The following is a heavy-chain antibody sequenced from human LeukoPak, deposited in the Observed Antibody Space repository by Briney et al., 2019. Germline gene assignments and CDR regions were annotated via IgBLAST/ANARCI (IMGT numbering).Heavy chain of an antibody. Sequence: PSETLSLTCTVSGGSISSSSYYWGWIRQPPGKGLEWIGSIYYSGSTYYNPSLKSRVTISVDTSKNQFSLKLSSVTAADTAVYYCARQLYGSGSYIDYWGQGTLVTVSS. V-gene: IGHV4-39*01. CDR2: IYYSGST. CDR3: ARQLYGSGSYIDY. D-gene: IGHD3-10*01. J-gene: IGHJ4*02. CDR1: GGSISSSSYY.